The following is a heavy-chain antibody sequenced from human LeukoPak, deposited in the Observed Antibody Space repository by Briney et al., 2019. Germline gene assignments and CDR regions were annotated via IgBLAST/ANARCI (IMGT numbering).Heavy chain of an antibody. CDR3: ATTPTQWLVPPSYYYGMDV. J-gene: IGHJ6*02. D-gene: IGHD6-19*01. V-gene: IGHV1-2*02. CDR1: GYTFTGYY. CDR2: INPNSGGT. Sequence: ASVKVSCKASGYTFTGYYMHWVRQAPGQGLEWMGWINPNSGGTNYAQKFQGRVTMTRDTSISTAYMELSRLRPDDTAVYYCATTPTQWLVPPSYYYGMDVWGQGTTVTVSS.